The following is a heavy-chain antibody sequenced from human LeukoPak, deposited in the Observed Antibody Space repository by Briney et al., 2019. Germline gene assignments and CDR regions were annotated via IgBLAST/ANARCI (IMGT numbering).Heavy chain of an antibody. Sequence: ASVKVSCKASGYTFTNYGVSWVRQAPGQGLEWMGWISGYNGYTNYAQKFQGRVTMTRNASISTAYMELSSLRSEDTAVYYCTTGYSSGWYYYYYGMDVWGQGTTVTVPS. D-gene: IGHD6-19*01. CDR3: TTGYSSGWYYYYYGMDV. V-gene: IGHV1-18*01. J-gene: IGHJ6*02. CDR2: ISGYNGYT. CDR1: GYTFTNYG.